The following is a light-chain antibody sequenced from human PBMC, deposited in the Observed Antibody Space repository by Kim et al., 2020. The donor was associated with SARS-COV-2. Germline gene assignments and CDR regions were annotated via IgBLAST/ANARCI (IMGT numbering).Light chain of an antibody. CDR3: QQFNNLLT. Sequence: GDRVTITCRASHGISSALAWYQQKPGKAPKLLIYDASSLESGVPSRFSGSGSGTDFTLTISSLQPEDFATYYCQQFNNLLTFGGGTKV. J-gene: IGKJ4*01. V-gene: IGKV1D-13*01. CDR1: HGISSA. CDR2: DAS.